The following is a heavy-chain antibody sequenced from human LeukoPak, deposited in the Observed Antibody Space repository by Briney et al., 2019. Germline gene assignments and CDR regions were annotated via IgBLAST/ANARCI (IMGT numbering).Heavy chain of an antibody. CDR1: GGSISGYY. CDR3: ARYIPARPGFDY. Sequence: ETLSLTCTGSGGSISGYYWSWIRQPAGKGLEWIGRIYTSGSTNYNPSLKSRVTMSVDTSKNQFSLKLSSVTVADTAVYYCARYIPARPGFDYWGQGTLVTVSS. J-gene: IGHJ4*02. D-gene: IGHD6-6*01. V-gene: IGHV4-4*07. CDR2: IYTSGST.